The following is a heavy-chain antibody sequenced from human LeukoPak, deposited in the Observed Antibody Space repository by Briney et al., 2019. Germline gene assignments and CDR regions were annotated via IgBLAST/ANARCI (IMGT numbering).Heavy chain of an antibody. D-gene: IGHD3-16*01. CDR1: GYTFAHNN. CDR3: ARWSNTSPGGFDS. V-gene: IGHV1-8*01. Sequence: GASVKVSCKASGYTFAHNNIDWMRQATGQGLEGMGYMSPNNGNTGYAQKFQGRVTMTRDPSTSTAYMELSSLTSEDTAIYYCARWSNTSPGGFDSWGQGSLVTVSS. CDR2: MSPNNGNT. J-gene: IGHJ4*02.